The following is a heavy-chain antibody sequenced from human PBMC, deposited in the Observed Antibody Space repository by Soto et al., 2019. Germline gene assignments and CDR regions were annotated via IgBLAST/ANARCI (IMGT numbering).Heavy chain of an antibody. J-gene: IGHJ4*02. CDR2: MSGSGSST. CDR1: GFTFSNYS. CDR3: AKRSGSGWPGATYFVY. D-gene: IGHD6-19*01. V-gene: IGHV3-23*01. Sequence: HPGGSLRLSCAASGFTFSNYSISWVRQAPWKGLEWVSAMSGSGSSTYYADSVKGRFTISRDNSRNTLYLQMNSLRAEDTAVYYCAKRSGSGWPGATYFVYWGRGPLVAVCS.